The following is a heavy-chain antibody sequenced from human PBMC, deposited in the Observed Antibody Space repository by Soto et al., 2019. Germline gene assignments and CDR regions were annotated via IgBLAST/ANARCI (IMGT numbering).Heavy chain of an antibody. CDR2: IIPILGIT. CDR1: EDTFNSYT. D-gene: IGHD3-10*01. V-gene: IGHV1-69*02. CDR3: ARLPSYYYGSGSTSDY. Sequence: SVKVSCKASEDTFNSYTISWVRQAPGQGLEWMGRIIPILGITNYAQKFQGRVTITADTSTSTTYMELSSLRSEDTAVYYCARLPSYYYGSGSTSDYWGQGTLVTVSS. J-gene: IGHJ4*02.